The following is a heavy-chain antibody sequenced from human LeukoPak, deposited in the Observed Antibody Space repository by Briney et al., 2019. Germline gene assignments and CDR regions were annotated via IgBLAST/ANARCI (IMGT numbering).Heavy chain of an antibody. Sequence: ASVKVSCKDSGYSFTSYGISWVRQAPGQGLEWMGWISAYNGNTNYAQKLQGRVTMTTDTSTSTAYMELRSLRSDDTAVYYCARRYFDWVDDYYGMDVWGQGTTVTVSS. D-gene: IGHD3-9*01. CDR3: ARRYFDWVDDYYGMDV. J-gene: IGHJ6*02. CDR1: GYSFTSYG. V-gene: IGHV1-18*01. CDR2: ISAYNGNT.